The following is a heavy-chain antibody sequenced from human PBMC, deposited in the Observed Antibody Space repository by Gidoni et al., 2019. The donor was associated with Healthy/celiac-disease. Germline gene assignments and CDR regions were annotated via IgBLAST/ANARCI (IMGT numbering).Heavy chain of an antibody. CDR2: ISGSGGST. D-gene: IGHD3-3*01. J-gene: IGHJ4*02. CDR1: GFTFSRSA. CDR3: AKVPDYDFWSGYSY. V-gene: IGHV3-23*01. Sequence: EVQLLASGGGLVQPGGSLRLSCAASGFTFSRSAMSWVRQAPGKGLECVSAISGSGGSTYYADSVKGRFTISRDNSKNTLYLQMNSLRAEDTAVYYCAKVPDYDFWSGYSYWGQGTLVTVSS.